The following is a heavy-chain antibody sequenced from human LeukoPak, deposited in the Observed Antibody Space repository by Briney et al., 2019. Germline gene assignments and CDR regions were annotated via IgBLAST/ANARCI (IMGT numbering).Heavy chain of an antibody. CDR2: IYHSGST. CDR3: ARAYTGYSSSWYYFDY. V-gene: IGHV4-4*02. Sequence: SGTLSLTCAVSGGSISSSNWWSWVRQPPGKGLEWIGEIYHSGSTNYNPSLKSRVTISVDKSKNQFSLKLSSVTAADTAVYYCARAYTGYSSSWYYFDYWGQGTLVTVSS. CDR1: GGSISSSNW. J-gene: IGHJ4*02. D-gene: IGHD6-13*01.